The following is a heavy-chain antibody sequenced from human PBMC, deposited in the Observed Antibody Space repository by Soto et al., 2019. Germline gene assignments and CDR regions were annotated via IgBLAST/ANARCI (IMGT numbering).Heavy chain of an antibody. CDR3: ARDQRYCSSTSCYPFFDY. CDR1: GFTVSSNY. J-gene: IGHJ4*02. D-gene: IGHD2-2*01. Sequence: PGGSLRLSCAASGFTVSSNYMSWVRQAPGKGLEWVSVIYSGGSTYYADSVKGRFTISRHNSKNTLYLQMNSLRAEDTAVYYCARDQRYCSSTSCYPFFDYWGQGTLVTVSS. CDR2: IYSGGST. V-gene: IGHV3-53*04.